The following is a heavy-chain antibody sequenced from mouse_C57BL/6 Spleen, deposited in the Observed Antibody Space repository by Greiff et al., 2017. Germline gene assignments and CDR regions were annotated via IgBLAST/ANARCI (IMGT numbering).Heavy chain of an antibody. D-gene: IGHD2-4*01. Sequence: QVQLQQPGAELVKPGASVKLSCTASGYTFTSYWMHWVKQRPGRGLEWIGRIDPNSGGTKYNEKFKSKATLTVDKASSTAYMQLSSLTSEDSAVYYCARSGDYDMLKWYFDGWGTGTTVTVSS. V-gene: IGHV1-72*01. J-gene: IGHJ1*03. CDR2: IDPNSGGT. CDR1: GYTFTSYW. CDR3: ARSGDYDMLKWYFDG.